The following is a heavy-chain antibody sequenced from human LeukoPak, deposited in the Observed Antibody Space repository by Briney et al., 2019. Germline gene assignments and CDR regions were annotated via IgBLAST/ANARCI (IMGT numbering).Heavy chain of an antibody. CDR3: ARDGTTVTARGLYFDY. V-gene: IGHV3-23*01. J-gene: IGHJ4*02. Sequence: GGSLRLSCSASGFTFGDYVMNWVRQAPGKGLEWVSGLSDDGFKTYYADSVKGPFTISRDNSQNTLYLLMKSLRAEDTAIYYCARDGTTVTARGLYFDYWGQGTLVTVSS. D-gene: IGHD4-17*01. CDR2: LSDDGFKT. CDR1: GFTFGDYV.